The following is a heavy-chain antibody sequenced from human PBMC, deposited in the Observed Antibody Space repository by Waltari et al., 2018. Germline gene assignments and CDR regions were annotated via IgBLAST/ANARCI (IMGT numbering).Heavy chain of an antibody. D-gene: IGHD3-16*01. V-gene: IGHV3-74*01. CDR1: GITFSGSW. CDR3: ARGGGGGDFDY. Sequence: EVQLVESGGGLVQPGGSLRLSCAASGITFSGSWMHWVRQAPGKGPGGFSRINPDGSSTTYADPVKGLFTISVDNAKNTLYLQMNSLRVDDTVVYYCARGGGGGDFDYWGQGTLVTVSS. CDR2: INPDGSST. J-gene: IGHJ4*02.